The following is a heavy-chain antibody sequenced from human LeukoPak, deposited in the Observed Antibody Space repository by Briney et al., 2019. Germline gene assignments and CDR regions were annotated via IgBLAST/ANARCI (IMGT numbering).Heavy chain of an antibody. CDR3: ARVPNYGDYPRLFDY. J-gene: IGHJ4*02. D-gene: IGHD4-17*01. V-gene: IGHV1-46*01. CDR2: ISPSGGST. CDR1: GYTFTSNY. Sequence: ASVKVSCKAFGYTFTSNYMHWVRQAPGQGPEWMGVISPSGGSTTYAQKFQGRVTMTRDMSTSTVYMELSSLRSEDTAVYYCARVPNYGDYPRLFDYWGQGTLVTVSS.